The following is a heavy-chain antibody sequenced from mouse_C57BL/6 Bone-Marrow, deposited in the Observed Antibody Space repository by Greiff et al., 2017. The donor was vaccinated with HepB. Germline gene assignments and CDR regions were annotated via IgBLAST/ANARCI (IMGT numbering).Heavy chain of an antibody. J-gene: IGHJ2*01. CDR3: ARNKGY. Sequence: VQLQQSGPGLVQPSQSLSITCTVSGFSLTSYGVHWVRQSPGKGLEWLGVIWSGGSTDYNAAFISRLSISKDNSTSQVFFKMNSLQADDTAIYHCARNKGYWGQGTTLTVSS. D-gene: IGHD1-3*01. CDR1: GFSLTSYG. V-gene: IGHV2-2*01. CDR2: IWSGGST.